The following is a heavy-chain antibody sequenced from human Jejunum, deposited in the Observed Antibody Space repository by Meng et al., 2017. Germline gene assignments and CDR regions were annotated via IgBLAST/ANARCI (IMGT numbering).Heavy chain of an antibody. J-gene: IGHJ4*02. V-gene: IGHV4-31*03. Sequence: QWQLEGSAPGLLKPLPPPSRTCTVSAGYISVGGHYWAWSRQHPGAALEWIGYMYYTGGTFYNPSLRSRSSISVDTSRNQFSLHLTSVTAADTALYYCARVALEVREEVGVSRGHFDYWGPGTLVTVSS. D-gene: IGHD1-26*01. CDR1: AGYISVGGHY. CDR3: ARVALEVREEVGVSRGHFDY. CDR2: MYYTGGT.